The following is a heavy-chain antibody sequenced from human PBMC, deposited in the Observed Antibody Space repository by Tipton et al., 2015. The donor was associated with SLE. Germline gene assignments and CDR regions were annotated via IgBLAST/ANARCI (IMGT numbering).Heavy chain of an antibody. Sequence: LRLSCTVSGGSISSGGYYWSWIRQHPGKGLEWIGYIYYSGSTYYNPSLKSRVTISVDTSKNQFSPKLSSVTAADTAVYYCARVPPDWGGDYYMDVWGKGTTVTVSS. CDR3: ARVPPDWGGDYYMDV. CDR1: GGSISSGGYY. CDR2: IYYSGST. D-gene: IGHD7-27*01. V-gene: IGHV4-31*03. J-gene: IGHJ6*03.